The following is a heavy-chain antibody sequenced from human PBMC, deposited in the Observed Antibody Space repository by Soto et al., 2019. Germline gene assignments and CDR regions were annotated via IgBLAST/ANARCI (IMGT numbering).Heavy chain of an antibody. CDR3: ARGLRSIAAAAQYYYYMDV. CDR1: GYTFTSYD. D-gene: IGHD6-13*01. Sequence: ASVKVSCKASGYTFTSYDINWVRQATGQGLEWMGWMNPNSGNTGYAQKFQGRVTMTRNTSISTAYMELSSLRSEDTAVYYCARGLRSIAAAAQYYYYMDVWGKGTTVTVSS. CDR2: MNPNSGNT. J-gene: IGHJ6*03. V-gene: IGHV1-8*01.